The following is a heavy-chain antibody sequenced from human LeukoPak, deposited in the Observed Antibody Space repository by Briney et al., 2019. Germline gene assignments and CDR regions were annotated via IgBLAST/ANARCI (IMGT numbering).Heavy chain of an antibody. D-gene: IGHD2-8*01. CDR2: ISYDGSNK. Sequence: GGSLRLSCAASGFTFSSYAMHWVRQAPGKGLEWVAVISYDGSNKYYADSVKGRFTISRDNSKNTLYLQMNSLRAEDTAVYYCAREGSVKTYYFDYWGQGTLVTVSS. V-gene: IGHV3-30-3*01. CDR1: GFTFSSYA. J-gene: IGHJ4*02. CDR3: AREGSVKTYYFDY.